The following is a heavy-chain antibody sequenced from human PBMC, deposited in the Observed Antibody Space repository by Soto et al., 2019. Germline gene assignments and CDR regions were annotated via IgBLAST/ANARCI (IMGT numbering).Heavy chain of an antibody. V-gene: IGHV1-18*01. CDR3: ARVLPGSSSWYFVWFDP. CDR1: GYTFTSYG. D-gene: IGHD6-13*01. J-gene: IGHJ5*02. CDR2: ISAYNGNT. Sequence: QVQLVQSGAEVKKPGASVKVSCKASGYTFTSYGISWVRQAPGQGLEWMGWISAYNGNTNYAQKLQGRVTMTTDTSTSTAYMEVRSLRSDDTAVYYCARVLPGSSSWYFVWFDPWGQGTLVTVSS.